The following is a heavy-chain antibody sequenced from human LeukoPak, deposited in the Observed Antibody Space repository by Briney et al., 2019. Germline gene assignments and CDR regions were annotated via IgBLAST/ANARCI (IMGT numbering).Heavy chain of an antibody. Sequence: GGSLRLSCAASGFTFSSYAMSWVRQAPGRGLEWVSAISGSGGSTYYADSVKGRFTISRDSSKNTLYLQMNSLRAEDTAVYYCAKVRPRSIAVAGTYYFDYWGQGTLVTVSS. D-gene: IGHD6-19*01. J-gene: IGHJ4*02. V-gene: IGHV3-23*01. CDR1: GFTFSSYA. CDR3: AKVRPRSIAVAGTYYFDY. CDR2: ISGSGGST.